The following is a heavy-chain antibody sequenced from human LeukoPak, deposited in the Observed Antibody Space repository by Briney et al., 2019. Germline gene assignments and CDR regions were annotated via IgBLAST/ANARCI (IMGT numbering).Heavy chain of an antibody. Sequence: GGSLRLSCAASGFTFSIYSMNWVRQAPGKGLEWVSSITSSSSHTFYADSAKGRFTISRDNAKSSLYLQMNNLRADDTAVYYCASEGVVGVTAHFDYWGQGTLVTVSS. CDR3: ASEGVVGVTAHFDY. J-gene: IGHJ4*02. CDR1: GFTFSIYS. D-gene: IGHD1-26*01. CDR2: ITSSSSHT. V-gene: IGHV3-21*01.